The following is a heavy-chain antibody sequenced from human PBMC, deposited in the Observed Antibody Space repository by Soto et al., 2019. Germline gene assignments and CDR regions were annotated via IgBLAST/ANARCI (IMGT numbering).Heavy chain of an antibody. CDR2: VSGSGGST. D-gene: IGHD5-18*01. CDR3: AKDFGYNYGYDAFDI. J-gene: IGHJ3*02. CDR1: GFTFSSFA. V-gene: IGHV3-23*01. Sequence: GGSLRLSCAASGFTFSSFAMSWVRQAPGKGLEWVSGVSGSGGSTYCVDSVKGRFTISRDNSKNTLYLQMYSLRAEDTAVYYCAKDFGYNYGYDAFDIWGQGTMVTVSS.